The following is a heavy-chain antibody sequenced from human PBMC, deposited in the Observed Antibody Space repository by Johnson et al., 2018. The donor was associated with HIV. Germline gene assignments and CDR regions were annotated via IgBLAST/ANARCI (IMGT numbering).Heavy chain of an antibody. D-gene: IGHD3-10*01. CDR2: IYSGGNT. J-gene: IGHJ3*02. Sequence: VQLVESGGGLVKPGGSLRLSCAVSGFIFRDYYMSWVRQAPGKGLEWVSVIYSGGNTYYADSVKGRFSISRDNSKNTLYLQMNSLRAEDTAVYFCARDGDYYDIWGLGTMVTVSS. V-gene: IGHV3-66*02. CDR1: GFIFRDYY. CDR3: ARDGDYYDI.